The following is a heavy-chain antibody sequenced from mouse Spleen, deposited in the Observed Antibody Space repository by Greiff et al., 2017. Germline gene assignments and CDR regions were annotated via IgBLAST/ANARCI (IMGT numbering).Heavy chain of an antibody. D-gene: IGHD1-2*01. V-gene: IGHV5-9-1*01. J-gene: IGHJ4*01. Sequence: EVMLVESGGGLVKPGGSLKLSCAASGFTFSSYAMSWVRQTPEKRLEWVATISSGGSYTYYPDSVKGRFTISRDNAKNTLYLQMSSLRSEDTAMYYCARQGITTATCYAMDYWGQGTSVTVSS. CDR2: ISSGGSYT. CDR3: ARQGITTATCYAMDY. CDR1: GFTFSSYA.